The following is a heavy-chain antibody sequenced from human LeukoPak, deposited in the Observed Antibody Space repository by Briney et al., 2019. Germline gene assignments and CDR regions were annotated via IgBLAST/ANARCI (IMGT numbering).Heavy chain of an antibody. D-gene: IGHD3-22*01. J-gene: IGHJ3*02. V-gene: IGHV4-39*07. CDR3: ARVSRRRPPFTMIVVVSRSDAFDI. CDR1: GGSISSSSYY. CDR2: IYYSGST. Sequence: SETLSLTCTVSGGSISSSSYYWGWIRQPPGKGLEWIGSIYYSGSTYYNPSLKSRVTISVDTSKNQFSLKLSSVTAADTAVYYCARVSRRRPPFTMIVVVSRSDAFDIWGQGTMVTVSS.